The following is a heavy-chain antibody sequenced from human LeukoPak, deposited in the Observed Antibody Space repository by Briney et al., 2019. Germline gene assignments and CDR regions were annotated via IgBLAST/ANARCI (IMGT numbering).Heavy chain of an antibody. D-gene: IGHD3-22*01. CDR3: AGGRAYYYDSSGYSPLDY. CDR2: ISAYDGNT. J-gene: IGHJ4*02. V-gene: IGHV1-18*01. CDR1: GYTFTSYG. Sequence: ASVKVSCKASGYTFTSYGISCVRQAPGQGLEWMGWISAYDGNTNYAQKLQGRVTMTTDTYTSTAYMELRSLRSDDTAVYYCAGGRAYYYDSSGYSPLDYWGQGTLVTVSS.